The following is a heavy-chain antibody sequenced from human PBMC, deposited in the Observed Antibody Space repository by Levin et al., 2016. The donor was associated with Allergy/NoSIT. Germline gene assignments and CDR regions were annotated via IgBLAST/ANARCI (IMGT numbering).Heavy chain of an antibody. V-gene: IGHV3-64D*06. CDR2: ISNTGST. J-gene: IGHJ4*02. Sequence: VRQAPGKGLEYVSAISNTGSTFYADSVKGRFIISRDNSDNMVYLQMSSLRVDDTAVYYCVKVRDSERIQTGIFDYWGQGTPVTVSS. D-gene: IGHD1-26*01. CDR3: VKVRDSERIQTGIFDY.